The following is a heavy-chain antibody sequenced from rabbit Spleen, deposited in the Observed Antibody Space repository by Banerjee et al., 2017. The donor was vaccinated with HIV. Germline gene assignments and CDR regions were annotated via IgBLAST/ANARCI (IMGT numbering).Heavy chain of an antibody. Sequence: QSLEESGGDLVKPGASLTLTCTASGFSFSSSDYMSWARQAPGKGLEWIGYIDPVFGSAYYASWVNGRFSISRENTKKTVSLQLTSLTAADTGTYFCARGGGLWGPGTLVTVS. V-gene: IGHV1S40*01. CDR2: IDPVFGSA. CDR1: GFSFSSSDY. CDR3: ARGGGL. J-gene: IGHJ4*01.